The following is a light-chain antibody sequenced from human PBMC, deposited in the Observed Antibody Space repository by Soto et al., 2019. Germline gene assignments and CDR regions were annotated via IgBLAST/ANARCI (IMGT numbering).Light chain of an antibody. Sequence: DIVMTQSPDSLAVSLGERATINCKSSQSVLYSSNNKNYLAWYQQKPGQPPKLLIYWASTRESGVPDRFSGSGSGTDFTLTISSLQAEDVAVYYCQQHYSTPLGTFGPGTKVDIK. V-gene: IGKV4-1*01. CDR2: WAS. CDR3: QQHYSTPLGT. CDR1: QSVLYSSNNKNY. J-gene: IGKJ3*01.